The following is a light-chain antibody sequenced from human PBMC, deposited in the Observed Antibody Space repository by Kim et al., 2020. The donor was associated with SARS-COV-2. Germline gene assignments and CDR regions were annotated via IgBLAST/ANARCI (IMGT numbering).Light chain of an antibody. Sequence: SASVGDIVTITCRASQALSSWLAWYQQKPGKAPKLLVYDASTLQDGVPSRFSGSGSGTDFTLIISGLQAEDFATYYCQQTNSFPYTFGQGTKLEIK. J-gene: IGKJ2*01. V-gene: IGKV1-12*01. CDR1: QALSSW. CDR2: DAS. CDR3: QQTNSFPYT.